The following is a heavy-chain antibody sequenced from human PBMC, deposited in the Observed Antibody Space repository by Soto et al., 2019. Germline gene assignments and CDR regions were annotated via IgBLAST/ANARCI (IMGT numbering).Heavy chain of an antibody. CDR3: ARDDEGGSYCDLGY. Sequence: QVQLVESGGGVVQPGRSLRLSCAASGFTFSNYIMHWVRQAPGKGLEWVAIILHDENNKYYADSVKGRFTISRDNSKNTLYLQMNRLRTEDTAIYYCARDDEGGSYCDLGYWGQGTLVTVSS. J-gene: IGHJ4*02. D-gene: IGHD3-10*01. CDR1: GFTFSNYI. V-gene: IGHV3-30-3*01. CDR2: ILHDENNK.